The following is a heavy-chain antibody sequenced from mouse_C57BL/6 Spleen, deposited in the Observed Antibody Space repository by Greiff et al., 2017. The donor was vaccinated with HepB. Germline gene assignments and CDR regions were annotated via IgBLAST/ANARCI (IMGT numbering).Heavy chain of an antibody. CDR3: ARGGTVHYYAMDY. CDR2: INPSSGYT. J-gene: IGHJ4*01. Sequence: QVQLQQSGAELARPGASVKMSCKASGYTFTSYTMHWVKQRPGQGLEWIGYINPSSGYTKYNQKFKDKATLTADKSSSTAYMQLSSLTSEDSAVYSCARGGTVHYYAMDYWGQGTSVTVSS. V-gene: IGHV1-4*01. D-gene: IGHD1-1*01. CDR1: GYTFTSYT.